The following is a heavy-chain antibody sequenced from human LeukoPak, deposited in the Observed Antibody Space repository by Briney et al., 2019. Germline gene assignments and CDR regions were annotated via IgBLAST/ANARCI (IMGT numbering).Heavy chain of an antibody. V-gene: IGHV3-11*01. Sequence: GGSLRLSCAASGFAFSDYYMSWIRQAPGKGLEWVSYISSSGSTKYYADSVKGRFTISRDNAKNSLYLQMNSLRAEDTAVYYCARPVAAPYYYYYYYMDVWGKGTTVTISS. CDR1: GFAFSDYY. J-gene: IGHJ6*03. CDR3: ARPVAAPYYYYYYYMDV. D-gene: IGHD6-19*01. CDR2: ISSSGSTK.